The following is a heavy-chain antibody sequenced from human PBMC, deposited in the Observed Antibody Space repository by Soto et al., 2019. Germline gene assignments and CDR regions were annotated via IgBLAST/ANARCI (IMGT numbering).Heavy chain of an antibody. J-gene: IGHJ6*03. Sequence: ASVKVSCKASGYTFTSSDINWVRQATGQGLEWMGWMNPNSGNTGYAQKFQGRVTMTRNTSISTAYMELSSLRSEDTAVYYCASSRDHYDFWSGTTYYYMDVWGKGTTVTVSS. CDR3: ASSRDHYDFWSGTTYYYMDV. V-gene: IGHV1-8*01. D-gene: IGHD3-3*01. CDR2: MNPNSGNT. CDR1: GYTFTSSD.